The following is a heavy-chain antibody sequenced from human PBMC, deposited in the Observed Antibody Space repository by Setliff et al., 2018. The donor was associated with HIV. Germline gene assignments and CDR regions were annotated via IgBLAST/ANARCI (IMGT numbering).Heavy chain of an antibody. J-gene: IGHJ5*02. V-gene: IGHV4-4*07. CDR2: IYYVGWS. CDR3: VRSIHGGGSEPFDT. Sequence: SETLSLTCSVSGASLQSYYWSWIRQPAGKGLQWIGRIYYVGWSKYNPSLEDRVTMSVDTSNNQFSLSLRSVTAADTAIYYCVRSIHGGGSEPFDTWGQGILVTV. CDR1: GASLQSYY. D-gene: IGHD3-10*01.